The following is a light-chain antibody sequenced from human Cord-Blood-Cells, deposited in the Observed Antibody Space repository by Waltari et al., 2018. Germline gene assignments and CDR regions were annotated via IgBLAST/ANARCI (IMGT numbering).Light chain of an antibody. CDR2: DVS. CDR1: SSDVCGYNY. CDR3: SSYTSRSTYV. Sequence: QSALNQPASVSVSPGQSITISCTGTSSDVCGYNYVSWYQQLPGKAPQIMFYDVSNRPSGVSNLFAGSKSSNTASLTISGLQAENEVDYDCSSYTSRSTYVFGTGTKVTVL. J-gene: IGLJ1*01. V-gene: IGLV2-14*01.